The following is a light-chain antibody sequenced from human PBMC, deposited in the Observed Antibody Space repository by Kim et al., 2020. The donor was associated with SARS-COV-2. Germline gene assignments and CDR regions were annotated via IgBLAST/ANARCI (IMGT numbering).Light chain of an antibody. J-gene: IGKJ2*01. V-gene: IGKV1-17*03. CDR2: AAS. CDR3: LQHNPLPPYT. CDR1: QYIRRY. Sequence: DIQMTQSPSAMSAFVGDRVTITCRASQYIRRYLAWFQQKPGQVPKRLIYAASNLHTGVPSRFSGSGSGTEFTLTISSLQPEDFATYYCLQHNPLPPYTFGQGTKVDIK.